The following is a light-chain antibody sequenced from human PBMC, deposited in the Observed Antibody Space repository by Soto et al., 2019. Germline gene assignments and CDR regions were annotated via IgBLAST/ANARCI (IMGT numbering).Light chain of an antibody. CDR3: QQYDSSPRT. CDR1: QSVSSSY. V-gene: IGKV3-20*01. J-gene: IGKJ1*01. CDR2: GAS. Sequence: EIVLTQSPGTLSLSPGERATLSCRASQSVSSSYLAWYQQKPGQAPRPLMYGASSRATGIPDRFSGSGSGTDFTLTISRLEPEDFAVYYCQQYDSSPRTFGQGTKVDIK.